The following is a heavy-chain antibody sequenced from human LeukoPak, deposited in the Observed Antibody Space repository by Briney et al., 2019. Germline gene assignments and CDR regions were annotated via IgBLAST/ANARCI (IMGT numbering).Heavy chain of an antibody. CDR3: ATLTYYYDSSGFPFFFDY. D-gene: IGHD3-22*01. Sequence: GGSLRLSCAASGFTFSTYWMTWVRQAPGKGLEWVANIKEDGSKKHYVDSVRGLFTISRDNAKNSLHLQMNSLRAEDTAVYYCATLTYYYDSSGFPFFFDYWGQGTLVTVSS. J-gene: IGHJ4*02. CDR1: GFTFSTYW. CDR2: IKEDGSKK. V-gene: IGHV3-7*01.